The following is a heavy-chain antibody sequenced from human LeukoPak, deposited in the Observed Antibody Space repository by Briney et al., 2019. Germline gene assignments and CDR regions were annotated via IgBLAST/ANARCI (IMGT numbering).Heavy chain of an antibody. J-gene: IGHJ5*02. CDR2: IIPIFGTA. Sequence: ASVKVSCKASRGTFSSYAISWVRQAPGQGLEWMGGIIPIFGTANYAQKFQGRVTITAYESTSTAYMEPSSLRSEDTAVYHCARNYMYYGSGVEWFDPWGQGTLVTVSS. D-gene: IGHD3-10*01. V-gene: IGHV1-69*13. CDR3: ARNYMYYGSGVEWFDP. CDR1: RGTFSSYA.